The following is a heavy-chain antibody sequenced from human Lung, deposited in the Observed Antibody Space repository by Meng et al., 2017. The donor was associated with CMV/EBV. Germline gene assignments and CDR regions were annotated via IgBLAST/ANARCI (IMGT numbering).Heavy chain of an antibody. CDR3: ARTLPPARGHRLDY. D-gene: IGHD2-15*01. CDR1: GGSFSGYS. V-gene: IGHV4-34*01. Sequence: LXCAVHGGSFSGYSWSWIRQPPGKGLEWIGEISHSGITNYNPSLKSRVTISLDTSKNQFSLKLNSVAAADTAVFYCARTLPPARGHRLDYWGQGTXVTVSS. J-gene: IGHJ4*02. CDR2: ISHSGIT.